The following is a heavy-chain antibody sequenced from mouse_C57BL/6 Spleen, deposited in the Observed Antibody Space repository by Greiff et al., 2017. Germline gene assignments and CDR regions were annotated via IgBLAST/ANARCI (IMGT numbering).Heavy chain of an antibody. CDR1: GYAFSSYW. D-gene: IGHD2-4*01. CDR3: VPYYDYGDYYFDY. J-gene: IGHJ2*01. CDR2: IYPGDGDT. Sequence: VQLQQSGAELVKPGASVKISCKASGYAFSSYWMNWVKQRPGKGLEWIGQIYPGDGDTNYNGKFKGKATLTADKSSSTAYMQLSSLTSEDSAVYFCVPYYDYGDYYFDYWGQGTTLTVSS. V-gene: IGHV1-80*01.